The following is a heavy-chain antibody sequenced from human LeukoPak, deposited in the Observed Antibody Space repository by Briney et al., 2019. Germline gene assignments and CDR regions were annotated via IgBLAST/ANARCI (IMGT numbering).Heavy chain of an antibody. V-gene: IGHV3-66*01. D-gene: IGHD3-22*01. J-gene: IGHJ3*02. Sequence: GRSLRLSCAASGFTVSSNYMSWVRQAPGKGLEWVSVIYSGGSTYYADSVKGRFTISRDNSKNTLYLQMNSLRAEDTAVYYCARSQYYYDSSGYYTPDAFDIWGQGTMVTVSS. CDR2: IYSGGST. CDR1: GFTVSSNY. CDR3: ARSQYYYDSSGYYTPDAFDI.